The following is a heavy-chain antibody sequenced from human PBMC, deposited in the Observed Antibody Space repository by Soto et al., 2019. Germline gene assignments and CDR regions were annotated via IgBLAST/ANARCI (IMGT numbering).Heavy chain of an antibody. J-gene: IGHJ6*02. CDR3: ATRSFWFGELSPYYYYGMHV. CDR2: FDPEDGET. CDR1: GYTLTELS. D-gene: IGHD3-10*01. V-gene: IGHV1-24*01. Sequence: ASVKVSCKVSGYTLTELSMHWVRQALGKGLEWMGGFDPEDGETNYAQKFLGRVTITEDTSTGTAYMELSSLRSEDTAVYYCATRSFWFGELSPYYYYGMHVWGQGTKVTVSS.